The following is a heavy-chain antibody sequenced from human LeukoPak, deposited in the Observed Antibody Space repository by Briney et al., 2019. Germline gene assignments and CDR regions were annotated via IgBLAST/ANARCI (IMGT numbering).Heavy chain of an antibody. CDR3: ARDSFRGSYSDY. CDR2: ISSSGSTI. CDR1: EFTFTSYE. D-gene: IGHD1-26*01. J-gene: IGHJ4*02. Sequence: GGSLRLSCAASEFTFTSYEMNWVRPAPGKGLEWVSYISSSGSTIYYADSVKGRFTISRDNAKNSLYLQMNSLRAGDTAVYYCARDSFRGSYSDYWGQGTLVTVSS. V-gene: IGHV3-48*03.